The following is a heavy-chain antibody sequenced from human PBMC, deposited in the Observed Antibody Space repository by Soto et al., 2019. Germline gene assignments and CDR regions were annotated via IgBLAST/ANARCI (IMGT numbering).Heavy chain of an antibody. CDR1: GFTFSSYA. CDR3: ASRSSGWYLDY. D-gene: IGHD6-19*01. Sequence: GSLRLSCAASGFTFSSYAMNWVRQAPGKGLEWVSVISGSGGSTYYADSVKGRFTISRDNSKNTLYLQMNSLRGEDTAVYYCASRSSGWYLDYWGQGTLVPVSS. V-gene: IGHV3-23*01. CDR2: ISGSGGST. J-gene: IGHJ4*02.